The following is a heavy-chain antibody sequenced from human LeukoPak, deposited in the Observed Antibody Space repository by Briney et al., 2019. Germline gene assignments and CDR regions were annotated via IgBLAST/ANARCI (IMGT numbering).Heavy chain of an antibody. J-gene: IGHJ4*02. D-gene: IGHD3-3*01. Sequence: SETLSLTCAVYGGSFSGYYWSWIRQPPGKGLEWIGEINHSGSTNYNPSLESRVTISEHTSKNQISLRLSSVTAADTAVYYCARAANNDFWSADIGGVFEYWGQGILVTVSS. CDR3: ARAANNDFWSADIGGVFEY. CDR2: INHSGST. V-gene: IGHV4-34*01. CDR1: GGSFSGYY.